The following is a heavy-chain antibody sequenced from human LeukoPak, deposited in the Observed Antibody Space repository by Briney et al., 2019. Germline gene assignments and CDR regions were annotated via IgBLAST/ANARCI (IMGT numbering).Heavy chain of an antibody. CDR1: GFTFSSYA. J-gene: IGHJ4*02. CDR2: ISGSGGST. D-gene: IGHD3-22*01. V-gene: IGHV3-23*01. Sequence: PGGSLRLSCAASGFTFSSYAMSWVHQAPGKGLEWVSAISGSGGSTYYVDSVKGRFTISRDNSKNTLYLQMNSLRAEDTAVYYCAKARYYDSSGYYASDNYFDYWGQGTLVTVSS. CDR3: AKARYYDSSGYYASDNYFDY.